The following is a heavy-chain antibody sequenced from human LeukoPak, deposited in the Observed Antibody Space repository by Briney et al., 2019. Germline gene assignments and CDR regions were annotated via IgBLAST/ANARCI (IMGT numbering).Heavy chain of an antibody. CDR2: ISSSGSTI. CDR3: ARDQDTAHAFDI. V-gene: IGHV3-11*01. Sequence: PGGSLRLSRAASGFTFSDYYMSWIRQAPGKGLEWVSYISSSGSTIYYADSVKGRFTISRDNAKNSLYLQMNSLRAEDTAVYYCARDQDTAHAFDIWGQGTMVTVSS. D-gene: IGHD5-18*01. J-gene: IGHJ3*02. CDR1: GFTFSDYY.